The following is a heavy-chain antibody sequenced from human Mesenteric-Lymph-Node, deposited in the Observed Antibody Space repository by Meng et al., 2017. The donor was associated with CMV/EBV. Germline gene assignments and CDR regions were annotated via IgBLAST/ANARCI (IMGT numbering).Heavy chain of an antibody. CDR3: AKSRSSTPGIVDD. J-gene: IGHJ4*02. V-gene: IGHV4-61*08. CDR1: GVSVTSGAYH. Sequence: QVQLPERGPGMGKPSETLSLTCIVSGVSVTSGAYHWSWIRQSPGKGLEWIGYIYGTGITIYNPSLKSRVTILLETSKNQFSLKLNSVTTADTAVYYCAKSRSSTPGIVDDWGQGTLVTVSS. CDR2: IYGTGIT. D-gene: IGHD2/OR15-2a*01.